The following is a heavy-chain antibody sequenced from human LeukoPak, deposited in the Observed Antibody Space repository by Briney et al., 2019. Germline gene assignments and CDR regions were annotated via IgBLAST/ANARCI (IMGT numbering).Heavy chain of an antibody. D-gene: IGHD6-19*01. CDR2: ISGSGGST. CDR1: GFTFSSYA. CDR3: AKDLWLVRPFYGMDV. Sequence: GASLRLSCAASGFTFSSYAMSWVRQAPGKGLEWVSAISGSGGSTYYAVSVKGRFTISRDNSKNTLYLQMNSLRAEDTAVYYCAKDLWLVRPFYGMDVWGKGTTVTVSS. V-gene: IGHV3-23*01. J-gene: IGHJ6*04.